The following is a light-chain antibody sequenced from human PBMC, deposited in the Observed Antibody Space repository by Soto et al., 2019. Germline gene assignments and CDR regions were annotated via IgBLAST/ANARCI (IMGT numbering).Light chain of an antibody. CDR3: QQFYRYPWT. CDR1: QSVDTC. Sequence: DIQMTQSPSTLSASVGDRVTITCRASQSVDTCLAWYQQKPGKAPHLLIYKPSSLETGVPSRFSGSGSVTEFTLTISSLQPDDFATYYCQQFYRYPWTFGQGTKVDIK. V-gene: IGKV1-5*03. CDR2: KPS. J-gene: IGKJ1*01.